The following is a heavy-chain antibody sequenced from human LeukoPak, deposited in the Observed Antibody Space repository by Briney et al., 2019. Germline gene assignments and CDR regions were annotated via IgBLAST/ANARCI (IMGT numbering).Heavy chain of an antibody. D-gene: IGHD6-19*01. CDR3: VRVGGVSSGWYSFDY. Sequence: ASVKVSCKASGYTFTGYYIHWVRQAPGQGLEWLGRINPNSAGTNYAQNFQGRVTMTRDTSISTAYMELSRLRFDDTAVYYCVRVGGVSSGWYSFDYWGQGTLVTVSS. CDR1: GYTFTGYY. CDR2: INPNSAGT. V-gene: IGHV1-2*06. J-gene: IGHJ4*02.